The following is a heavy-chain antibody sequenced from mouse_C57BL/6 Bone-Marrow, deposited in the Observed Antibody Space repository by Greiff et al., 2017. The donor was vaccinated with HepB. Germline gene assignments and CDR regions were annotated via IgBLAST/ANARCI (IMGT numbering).Heavy chain of an antibody. CDR1: GYTFTSYG. J-gene: IGHJ3*01. V-gene: IGHV1-81*01. CDR3: ARWSYDYGGFAY. Sequence: QVQLKESGAELARPGASVKLSCKASGYTFTSYGISWVKQRTGQGLEWIGEIYPRSGNTYYNEKFKGKATLTSDKSSSTAYMELRSLTSEDSAVYFCARWSYDYGGFAYWGQVTLVTVSA. D-gene: IGHD2-4*01. CDR2: IYPRSGNT.